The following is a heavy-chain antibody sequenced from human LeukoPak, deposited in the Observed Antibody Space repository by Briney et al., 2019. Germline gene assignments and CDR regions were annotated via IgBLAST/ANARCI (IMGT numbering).Heavy chain of an antibody. V-gene: IGHV3-23*01. J-gene: IGHJ4*02. CDR2: IIGSSGDT. Sequence: GGSLRLSCAASGFSLTNFAMSWVRQAPGKGLAWVSLIIGSSGDTFYADSVKGRFTISRDNSKNRLYLQMNSLRAEDTALYYCAKGAYDYIEMGYFDYWGQGTLVTVSS. D-gene: IGHD5-12*01. CDR1: GFSLTNFA. CDR3: AKGAYDYIEMGYFDY.